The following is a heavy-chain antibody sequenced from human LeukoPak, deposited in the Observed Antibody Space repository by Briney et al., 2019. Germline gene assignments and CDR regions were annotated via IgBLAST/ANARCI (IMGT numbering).Heavy chain of an antibody. CDR2: ISGSGGTT. D-gene: IGHD2-15*01. CDR3: ARYCSGGTCYVGLI. V-gene: IGHV3-23*01. Sequence: GGSLRLSCAVSGFTFSSYGMSWVRQSPGKGLEWVSAISGSGGTTYYVDSVKGRFTISRDNSKNTLYLQMNSLRAEDTAVYYCARYCSGGTCYVGLIWGQGTLVTVSS. J-gene: IGHJ4*02. CDR1: GFTFSSYG.